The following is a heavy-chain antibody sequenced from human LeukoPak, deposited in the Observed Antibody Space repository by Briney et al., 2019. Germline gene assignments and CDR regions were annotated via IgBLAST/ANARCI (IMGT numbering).Heavy chain of an antibody. Sequence: PGGSLRLSCAASGFTVSTSYMSWVRQAPGKGLEWVSVIYSGGSTYYADSVKGRFTISRDNSKNTLYLQMHSLRAEDTAVYYCVRDPSGATYPGDWYYDLWGRGTLVTVSS. CDR1: GFTVSTSY. CDR3: VRDPSGATYPGDWYYDL. V-gene: IGHV3-66*01. D-gene: IGHD4/OR15-4a*01. CDR2: IYSGGST. J-gene: IGHJ2*01.